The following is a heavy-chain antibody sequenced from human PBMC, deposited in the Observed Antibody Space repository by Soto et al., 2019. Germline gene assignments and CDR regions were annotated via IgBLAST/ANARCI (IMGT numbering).Heavy chain of an antibody. D-gene: IGHD2-2*01. CDR1: GFYFNNYG. CDR3: AREDSIIIPTVSDF. V-gene: IGHV3-21*01. Sequence: LRLSCAVSGFYFNNYGINWVRQAPGKGLEWVSSVSRSDYTYYSDSVKGRFTISRDNAKNSVSLQMNSLRAEDTAVYYCAREDSIIIPTVSDFWGQGTLVTVSS. CDR2: VSRSDYT. J-gene: IGHJ4*02.